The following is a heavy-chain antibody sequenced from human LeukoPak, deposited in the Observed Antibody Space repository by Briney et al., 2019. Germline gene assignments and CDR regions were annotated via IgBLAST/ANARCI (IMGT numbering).Heavy chain of an antibody. D-gene: IGHD4-17*01. J-gene: IGHJ4*02. V-gene: IGHV3-30*02. CDR2: IGYDGRNK. CDR1: GFTFSSYG. Sequence: PGGSLRLSCAASGFTFSSYGIHWVRQAPGKGLEWVTFIGYDGRNKYYADSVKGRFTISRDNAKNSLYLQMNSLRAEDTAVSYCARVDYGDYAGEDYWGQGTLVTVSS. CDR3: ARVDYGDYAGEDY.